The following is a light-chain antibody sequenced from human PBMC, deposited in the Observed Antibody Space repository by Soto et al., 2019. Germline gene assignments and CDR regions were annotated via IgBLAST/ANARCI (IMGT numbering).Light chain of an antibody. CDR1: SSNIGSNT. V-gene: IGLV1-44*01. CDR2: NNN. J-gene: IGLJ3*02. CDR3: AAWDDSLNGWV. Sequence: QSVLTQAPSASGTPGQRVTISCSGSSSNIGSNTVNWYQQVPGTAPKLLIYNNNQRPSGVPDRFSGSKSGTSASLAISGLQSEDEADYHCAAWDDSLNGWVFGGGTKVTVL.